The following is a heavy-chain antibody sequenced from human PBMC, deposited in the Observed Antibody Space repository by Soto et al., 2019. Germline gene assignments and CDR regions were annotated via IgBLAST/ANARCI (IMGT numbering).Heavy chain of an antibody. D-gene: IGHD6-13*01. Sequence: ASVKVSCKASGGTFSSYTISWVRPAPGQGLEWMGRIIPILGIANYAQKFQGRVTITADKSISTAYLQWSSLKASDTAMYYCARHNRYSSTWFEGWFDPWGQGTLVTVSS. J-gene: IGHJ5*02. CDR2: IIPILGIA. V-gene: IGHV1-69*02. CDR3: ARHNRYSSTWFEGWFDP. CDR1: GGTFSSYT.